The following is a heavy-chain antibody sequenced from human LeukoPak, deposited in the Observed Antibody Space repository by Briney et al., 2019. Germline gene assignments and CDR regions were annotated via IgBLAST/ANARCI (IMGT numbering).Heavy chain of an antibody. CDR1: GYSISSGYY. CDR3: ARDTYYYDSSGYSQLDY. Sequence: PSETLSLTCTVSGYSISSGYYWGWIRQPPGKGLEWIGSIYHSGSTYFNPSLKSRVTMSVDTSKNQFSLKLSSVTAADTAVYYCARDTYYYDSSGYSQLDYWGQGTLVTVSS. D-gene: IGHD3-22*01. V-gene: IGHV4-38-2*02. J-gene: IGHJ4*02. CDR2: IYHSGST.